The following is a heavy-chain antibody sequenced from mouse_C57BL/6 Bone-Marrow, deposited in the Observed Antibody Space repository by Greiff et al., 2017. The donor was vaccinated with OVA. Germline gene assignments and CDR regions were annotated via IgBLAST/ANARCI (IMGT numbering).Heavy chain of an antibody. Sequence: QVQLKESGAELVRPGASVKLSCKASGYTFTDYYINWVKQRPGQGLEWIARIYPGSGNTYYNEKFKGKATLTAEKSSSTAYMQLSSLTSEDSAVYFCEGYYYGSSYYYYAMDYWGQGTSVTVSS. V-gene: IGHV1-76*01. CDR2: IYPGSGNT. CDR3: EGYYYGSSYYYYAMDY. D-gene: IGHD1-1*01. J-gene: IGHJ4*01. CDR1: GYTFTDYY.